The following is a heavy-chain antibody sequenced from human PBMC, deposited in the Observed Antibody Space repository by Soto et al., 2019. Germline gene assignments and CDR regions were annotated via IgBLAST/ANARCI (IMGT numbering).Heavy chain of an antibody. CDR1: GFTFSSYA. J-gene: IGHJ6*03. V-gene: IGHV3-23*01. CDR3: AKEKRGYDFHYYYMDV. D-gene: IGHD5-12*01. Sequence: DVQLLESGGGLVQPGGSLRLSCAASGFTFSSYAMSWVRQAPGKGLEWVSAISGSGGSTYYADSVKGRFTISRDNSKNTLYLQMNSLRAEDTAVYYCAKEKRGYDFHYYYMDVWGKGTTVTVSS. CDR2: ISGSGGST.